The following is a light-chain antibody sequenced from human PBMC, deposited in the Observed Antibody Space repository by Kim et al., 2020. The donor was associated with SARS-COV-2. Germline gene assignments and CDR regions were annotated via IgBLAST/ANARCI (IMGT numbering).Light chain of an antibody. CDR1: QDIRND. CDR3: LQHNTYPIT. Sequence: DIQMTQSPSSLSASVGDRVTITCRSSQDIRNDLGWYQQNPGGAPKRLIYGASSLQSGVPSRFSGSGSGTEFTLTISSLQPEDFATYLCLQHNTYPITFGQGTRLEIK. CDR2: GAS. V-gene: IGKV1-17*01. J-gene: IGKJ5*01.